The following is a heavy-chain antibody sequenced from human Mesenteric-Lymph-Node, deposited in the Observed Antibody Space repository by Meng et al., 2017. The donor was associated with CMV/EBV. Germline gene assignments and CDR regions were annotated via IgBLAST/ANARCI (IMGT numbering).Heavy chain of an antibody. CDR1: GYTFTGYY. CDR3: ARVGYCSSTSCYTGMDV. CDR2: INPNSGGT. V-gene: IGHV1-2*02. J-gene: IGHJ6*02. Sequence: ASAKVSCKASGYTFTGYYMHWVRQAPGQGLEWMGWINPNSGGTNYAQKFQGRVTMTRDTSISTAYMELSRLRSDDTAVYYCARVGYCSSTSCYTGMDVWGQGTTVTVSS. D-gene: IGHD2-2*02.